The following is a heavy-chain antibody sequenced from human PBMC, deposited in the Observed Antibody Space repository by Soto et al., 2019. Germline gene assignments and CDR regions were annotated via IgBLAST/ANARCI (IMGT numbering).Heavy chain of an antibody. CDR2: IYYSGST. Sequence: SETLSLTCTVSGGSISSSSYYWGWIRQPPGKGLEWIGSIYYSGSTYYNPSLKSRVTISVDTSKNQFSLKLSSVTAADTAVYYCARLREVATIFHWGQGTLVTVSS. J-gene: IGHJ4*02. CDR1: GGSISSSSYY. V-gene: IGHV4-39*01. CDR3: ARLREVATIFH. D-gene: IGHD5-12*01.